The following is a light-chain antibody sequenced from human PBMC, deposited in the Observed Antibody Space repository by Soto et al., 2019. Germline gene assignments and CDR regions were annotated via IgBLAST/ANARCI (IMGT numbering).Light chain of an antibody. CDR2: WAS. CDR3: QQYYSTPAWT. V-gene: IGKV4-1*01. CDR1: QSVLYSSNNKNY. J-gene: IGKJ1*01. Sequence: DIVMTQSPDSLAVSLGERATINCKSSQSVLYSSNNKNYLAWYQQKPGQPPKLLIYWASTRESGVPDRFSGSGSGTDFTLTISSLQAEEVAVYYCQQYYSTPAWTFGQGTKVEIK.